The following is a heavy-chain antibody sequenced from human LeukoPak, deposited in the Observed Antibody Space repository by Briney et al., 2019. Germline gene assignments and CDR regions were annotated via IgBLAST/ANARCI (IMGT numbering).Heavy chain of an antibody. CDR1: GFTFSSCD. CDR2: ISGNGVTT. Sequence: GGSLRLSCAPSGFTFSSCDMRWLRQAPGKGLEWVSGISGNGVTTHFADSVKGRFTISRDNSKNTLYLQMNSLRAEDTAVYYCASFTMVRGANNWGQGTLVTVSS. D-gene: IGHD3-10*01. CDR3: ASFTMVRGANN. V-gene: IGHV3-23*01. J-gene: IGHJ4*02.